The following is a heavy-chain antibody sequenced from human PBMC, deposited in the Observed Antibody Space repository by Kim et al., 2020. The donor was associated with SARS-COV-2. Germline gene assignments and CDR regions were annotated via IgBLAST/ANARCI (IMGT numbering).Heavy chain of an antibody. Sequence: ASVKVSCKASGYTFTSYYMHWVRQAPGQGLEWMGIINPSGGSTSYAQKFQGRVTMTRDTSTSTVYMELSSLRSEDTAVYYCARDMAGAGPKMATLNGVWFDPWGQGTLVTVSS. J-gene: IGHJ5*02. V-gene: IGHV1-46*01. CDR2: INPSGGST. D-gene: IGHD5-12*01. CDR3: ARDMAGAGPKMATLNGVWFDP. CDR1: GYTFTSYY.